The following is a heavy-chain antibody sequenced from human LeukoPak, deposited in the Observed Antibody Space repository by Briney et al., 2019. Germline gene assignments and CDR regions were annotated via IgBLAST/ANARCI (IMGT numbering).Heavy chain of an antibody. V-gene: IGHV3-21*01. D-gene: IGHD2-15*01. J-gene: IGHJ4*02. CDR3: ARSAFCSGGSCQLDN. Sequence: GGSLRLSCAASGLTFSSYSMNWVRQAPGKGLEWVSFISSTSSYIYYADPVKGRFTISRDNAKNSLYLQMNSLRAEDSAVYYCARSAFCSGGSCQLDNWGQGTLVPVSS. CDR1: GLTFSSYS. CDR2: ISSTSSYI.